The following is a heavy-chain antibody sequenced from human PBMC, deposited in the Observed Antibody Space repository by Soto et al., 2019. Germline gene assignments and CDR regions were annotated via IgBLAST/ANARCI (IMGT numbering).Heavy chain of an antibody. D-gene: IGHD3-3*01. J-gene: IGHJ4*02. Sequence: PGGSLRLSCAVSGFTFSWHAMTWVRQAPGKGLQWVSTISESGDATFYADSVKGRFTISRDNSKNTLYLQMNSLRAEDTAVYYCAKDWSIFGVVNLGWVDYWGQGTLVTVSS. CDR3: AKDWSIFGVVNLGWVDY. CDR1: GFTFSWHA. V-gene: IGHV3-23*01. CDR2: ISESGDAT.